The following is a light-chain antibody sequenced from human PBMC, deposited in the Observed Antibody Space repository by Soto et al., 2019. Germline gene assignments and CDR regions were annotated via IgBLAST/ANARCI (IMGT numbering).Light chain of an antibody. CDR2: EVT. CDR1: FSDVGGYDY. J-gene: IGLJ1*01. Sequence: QSALTQPASVSGSPGQSIAISCTGTFSDVGGYDYVSWYQQHPDKAPKLMIYEVTKRPSGVSNRFSGSKSGNTASLTISGLQPEDEADYYCSSHTSGSTRVFGSGTQVIVL. V-gene: IGLV2-14*01. CDR3: SSHTSGSTRV.